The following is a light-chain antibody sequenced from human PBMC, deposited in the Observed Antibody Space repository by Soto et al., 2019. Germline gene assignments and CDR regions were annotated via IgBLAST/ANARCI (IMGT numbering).Light chain of an antibody. CDR1: SSDVGGYNY. V-gene: IGLV2-14*01. J-gene: IGLJ1*01. Sequence: QSALTQPASVSGSPGQSITISCTGTSSDVGGYNYVSWYQQHPGKAPKLMIYDVSNRPSGVSNRFSGSKSGSTASLTISGLQDEDEADYYCSSYTSLSTLVFGTGTK. CDR3: SSYTSLSTLV. CDR2: DVS.